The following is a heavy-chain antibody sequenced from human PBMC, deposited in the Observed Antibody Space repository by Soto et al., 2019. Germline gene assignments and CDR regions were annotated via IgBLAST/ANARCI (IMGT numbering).Heavy chain of an antibody. Sequence: ASVKVSCKASGYTFTGYYMHWVRQAPGQGLEWMGWINPNSGGTNYAQKFQGRVTMTRDTSISTAYMELSRLRSDDTAVYYCAREGDTAMVKSLYYYYYGMDVWGQGTTVTVSS. CDR2: INPNSGGT. CDR1: GYTFTGYY. J-gene: IGHJ6*02. D-gene: IGHD5-18*01. CDR3: AREGDTAMVKSLYYYYYGMDV. V-gene: IGHV1-2*02.